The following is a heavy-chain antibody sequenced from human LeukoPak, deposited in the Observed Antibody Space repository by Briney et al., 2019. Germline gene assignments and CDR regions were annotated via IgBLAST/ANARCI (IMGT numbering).Heavy chain of an antibody. CDR3: ARHKAERGSSGYDWGAFDV. CDR1: GYTFATYW. Sequence: GESLKISCKGSGYTFATYWIGWVRQMPGKGLEWMGIIYPGDSRTTYSPSFQGQVTISADKSISTAYLQWSSLKASDTAMYYCARHKAERGSSGYDWGAFDVWGQGTMVTVSS. J-gene: IGHJ3*01. V-gene: IGHV5-51*01. D-gene: IGHD5-12*01. CDR2: IYPGDSRT.